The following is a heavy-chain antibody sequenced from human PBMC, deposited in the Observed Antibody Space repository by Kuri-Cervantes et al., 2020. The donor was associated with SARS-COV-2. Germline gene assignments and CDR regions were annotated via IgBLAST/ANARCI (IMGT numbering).Heavy chain of an antibody. D-gene: IGHD5-24*01. CDR3: ARDLGQKRWLQYWYFDL. V-gene: IGHV4-59*01. CDR1: GGSISSYY. CDR2: IYYSGST. Sequence: SETLSRTCTGAGGSISSYYWSWIRQPPGKGLEWIGYIYYSGSTNYNPSLKSRVTISVDTSKNQFSLKLSSVTAADTAVYYCARDLGQKRWLQYWYFDLWGRGTLVTVSS. J-gene: IGHJ2*01.